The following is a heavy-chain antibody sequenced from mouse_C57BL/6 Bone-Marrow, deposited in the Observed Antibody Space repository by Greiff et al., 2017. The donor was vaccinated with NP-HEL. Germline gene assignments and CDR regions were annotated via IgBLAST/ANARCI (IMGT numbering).Heavy chain of an antibody. CDR1: GFTFSDYY. V-gene: IGHV5-16*01. CDR2: INYDGSST. Sequence: EVKLVESEGGLVQPGSSMKLSCTASGFTFSDYYMAWVRQVPEQGLEWVANINYDGSSTYYLDSLKSRFIISRDNAKNILYLQMISLKSEDTATYYCAREGGLRRRTYAMDYGGQGTAVTVSS. D-gene: IGHD2-4*01. J-gene: IGHJ4*01. CDR3: AREGGLRRRTYAMDY.